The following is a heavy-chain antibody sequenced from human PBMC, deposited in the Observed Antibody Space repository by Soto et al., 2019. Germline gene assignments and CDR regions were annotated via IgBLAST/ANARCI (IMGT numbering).Heavy chain of an antibody. Sequence: QVQLQQWGAGLLKPSETLSLTCAVYGGSFSGYYWSWIRQPPGKGLEWIGEINHSGSTNYNPSLKSRVTISVDTSKNQFSLKLSSVTAADTAVYYCARAAYSKRSGSYTPRGWFDPWGQGTLVTVSS. V-gene: IGHV4-34*01. CDR3: ARAAYSKRSGSYTPRGWFDP. CDR2: INHSGST. D-gene: IGHD1-26*01. J-gene: IGHJ5*02. CDR1: GGSFSGYY.